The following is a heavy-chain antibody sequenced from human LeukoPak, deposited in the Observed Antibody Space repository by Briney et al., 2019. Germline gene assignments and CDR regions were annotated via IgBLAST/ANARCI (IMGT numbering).Heavy chain of an antibody. CDR1: GFTFSSYS. J-gene: IGHJ4*02. CDR3: ASPGKLSFTTVTMDY. Sequence: GGSLRLSCAASGFTFSSYSMNWVRQAPGKGLEWVSSISSSSSYIYYADSVKGRFTISRDNAKNSLYLQMNSLRAEDTAVYYCASPGKLSFTTVTMDYWGQGTLVTVSS. CDR2: ISSSSSYI. D-gene: IGHD4-17*01. V-gene: IGHV3-21*01.